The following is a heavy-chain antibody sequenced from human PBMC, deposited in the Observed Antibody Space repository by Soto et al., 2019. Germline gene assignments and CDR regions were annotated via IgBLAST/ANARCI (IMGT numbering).Heavy chain of an antibody. D-gene: IGHD4-17*01. V-gene: IGHV3-66*04. J-gene: IGHJ5*02. CDR3: TRHDYGDLNSFDP. CDR2: FYSGGGGT. Sequence: GGSLRLSCAASGFSVSENYMSWVRQAPGKGLEWVSVFYSGGGGTYYADSVKGRFTISRDNSKNTLYLQMNSLRAEDTAVYYCTRHDYGDLNSFDPWGQGTLVTVSS. CDR1: GFSVSENY.